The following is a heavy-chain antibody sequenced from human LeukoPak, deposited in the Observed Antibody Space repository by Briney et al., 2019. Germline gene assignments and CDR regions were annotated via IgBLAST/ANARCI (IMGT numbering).Heavy chain of an antibody. J-gene: IGHJ3*02. Sequence: GSLRLPCSASGFTFRSYSKNWVRQASGKGLEWVSSISSSNSYIYYADSVKGRFTISRDNAKNSLYLQMNSLRAEDTAVYHCARRGAVAGGFDIWGQGTMVTVSS. D-gene: IGHD6-19*01. V-gene: IGHV3-21*01. CDR2: ISSSNSYI. CDR3: ARRGAVAGGFDI. CDR1: GFTFRSYS.